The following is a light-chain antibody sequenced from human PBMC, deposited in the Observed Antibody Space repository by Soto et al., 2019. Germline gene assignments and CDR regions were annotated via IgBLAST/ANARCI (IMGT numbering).Light chain of an antibody. J-gene: IGKJ5*01. CDR1: QSVSSN. CDR2: GAS. Sequence: EIVLTQYTATLSVSPGERGTLSFRGSQSVSSNLAWYKQKPGQAPRLLIYGASTRATGIPARFSGSGSGTEFTLTISSLQSEDFAVYYCQQYNNWPPITFGQGTRLEIK. V-gene: IGKV3-15*01. CDR3: QQYNNWPPIT.